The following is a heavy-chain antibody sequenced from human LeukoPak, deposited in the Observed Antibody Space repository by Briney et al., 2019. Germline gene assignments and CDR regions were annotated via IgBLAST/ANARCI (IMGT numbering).Heavy chain of an antibody. CDR1: GFTFSSYW. J-gene: IGHJ4*02. V-gene: IGHV3-30*18. Sequence: GGSLRLSCAASGFTFSSYWMSWVRQAPGKGLEWVAVISYDGSNKYYEDSVKGRFTISRDNSKNTLYLQMNSLRPEDTAVYYWAKDPQVGATRGYYFDYWGQGTLVTVSS. CDR3: AKDPQVGATRGYYFDY. CDR2: ISYDGSNK. D-gene: IGHD1-26*01.